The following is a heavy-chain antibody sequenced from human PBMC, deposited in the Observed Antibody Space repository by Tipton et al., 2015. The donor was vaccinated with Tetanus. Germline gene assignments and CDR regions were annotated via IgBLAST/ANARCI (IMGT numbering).Heavy chain of an antibody. Sequence: QLVQSGAEVKKPGASVKVSCKASGYTFTGYYMHWVRQAPGQGLERMGWINPNSGGPNYAQKFQGWVTMTRDTSISTAYMELSRLRSDDTAVYYCARDLYYDGSGSLIYWGQGTLVTVSS. CDR3: ARDLYYDGSGSLIY. V-gene: IGHV1-2*04. D-gene: IGHD3-22*01. CDR1: GYTFTGYY. J-gene: IGHJ4*02. CDR2: INPNSGGP.